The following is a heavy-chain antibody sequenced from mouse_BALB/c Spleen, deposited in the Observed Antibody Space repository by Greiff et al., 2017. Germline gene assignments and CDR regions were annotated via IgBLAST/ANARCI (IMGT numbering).Heavy chain of an antibody. Sequence: VMLVESGPGLVAPSQSLSITCTVSGFSLTGYGVNWVRQPPGKGLEWLGMIWGDGSTDYNSALKSRLSISKDNSKSQVFLRMNSLQTDDTARYYCARGYVKGAMDYWGQGTSVTVSS. D-gene: IGHD2-2*01. CDR1: GFSLTGYG. J-gene: IGHJ4*01. V-gene: IGHV2-6-7*01. CDR2: IWGDGST. CDR3: ARGYVKGAMDY.